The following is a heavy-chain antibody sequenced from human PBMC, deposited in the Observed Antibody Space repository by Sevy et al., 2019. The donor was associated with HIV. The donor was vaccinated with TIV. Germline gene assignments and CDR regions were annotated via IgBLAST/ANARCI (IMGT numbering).Heavy chain of an antibody. V-gene: IGHV3-74*01. CDR2: VKTDGSGT. D-gene: IGHD3-10*01. CDR3: VRDSGSYSLFDY. Sequence: GGSLRLSCTASGFTFSKSWMHWVRQVPGKGLQWVSRVKTDGSGTIYADSVKGRFIISRDNAKNTVYLQMNSLRAEDTAVYFCVRDSGSYSLFDYWAQGTLVTVSS. CDR1: GFTFSKSW. J-gene: IGHJ4*02.